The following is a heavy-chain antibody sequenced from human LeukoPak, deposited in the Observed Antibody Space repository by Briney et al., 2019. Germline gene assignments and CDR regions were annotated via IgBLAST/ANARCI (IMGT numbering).Heavy chain of an antibody. CDR3: AREQWLVTDGAFDI. Sequence: PSETLSLTCTVSGGSISSYYWSWIRQPPGKGLEWIGYIYYSGSTNYNPSLKSRVTISVDTSKNQFSLKLSSVTAADTAVYYCAREQWLVTDGAFDIWGQGTMVTVSS. CDR2: IYYSGST. D-gene: IGHD6-19*01. J-gene: IGHJ3*02. V-gene: IGHV4-59*01. CDR1: GGSISSYY.